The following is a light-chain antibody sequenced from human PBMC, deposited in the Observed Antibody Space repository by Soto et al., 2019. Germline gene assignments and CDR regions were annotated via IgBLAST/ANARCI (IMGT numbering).Light chain of an antibody. Sequence: AIRMTQSPSSLSASTGDRVTITCRASQGISSYLAWYQQKPGKAPKLLIYAASTLQSGVPSRFSGSGSGTDFTLTISCLQSEDFQTYYCQHYYSYPSVFGPGTKVDIK. CDR3: QHYYSYPSV. CDR1: QGISSY. CDR2: AAS. V-gene: IGKV1-8*01. J-gene: IGKJ3*01.